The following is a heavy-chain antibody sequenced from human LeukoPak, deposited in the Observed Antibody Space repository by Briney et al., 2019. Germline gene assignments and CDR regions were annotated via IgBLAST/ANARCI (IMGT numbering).Heavy chain of an antibody. CDR2: IHPGDSET. CDR1: GYRFTSYW. CDR3: ARQRYSSGWYADWDY. D-gene: IGHD6-19*01. Sequence: GESLKISCKGSGYRFTSYWVGWVRQLPGKGLEWMGIIHPGDSETRYSPSFQGQITISADESISTAYVQWSSLKASDSAMYYCARQRYSSGWYADWDYWGQGTLVTVSP. J-gene: IGHJ4*02. V-gene: IGHV5-51*01.